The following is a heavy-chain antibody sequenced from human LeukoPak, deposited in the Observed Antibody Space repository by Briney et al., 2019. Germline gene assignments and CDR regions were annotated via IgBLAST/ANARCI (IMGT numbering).Heavy chain of an antibody. CDR1: VGSFSGYY. CDR2: INHSGST. Sequence: SETLSLTCAVYVGSFSGYYWSWIRQPPGKGLEWIGEINHSGSTNYNSSLKSRVTISVDTSKNQFSLKLSSVTAADTAVYYCARDSPAGYSPGQEHYYYYIDVWGKGTTVTVSS. D-gene: IGHD5-18*01. CDR3: ARDSPAGYSPGQEHYYYYIDV. J-gene: IGHJ6*03. V-gene: IGHV4-34*01.